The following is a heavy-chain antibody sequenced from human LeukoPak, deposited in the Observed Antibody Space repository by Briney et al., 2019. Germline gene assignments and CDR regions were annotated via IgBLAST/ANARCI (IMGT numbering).Heavy chain of an antibody. V-gene: IGHV3-48*01. CDR2: ISSSSSTI. J-gene: IGHJ4*02. Sequence: GGSLRLSCAASGFTFSSYSMNWVRQAPGKGLEWVSYISSSSSTIYYADSVKGRFTISRDNAKNSLYLQMNSLRAEDTAVYYCARAKYYYDSSLDYWGQGTLVTVSS. CDR1: GFTFSSYS. D-gene: IGHD3-22*01. CDR3: ARAKYYYDSSLDY.